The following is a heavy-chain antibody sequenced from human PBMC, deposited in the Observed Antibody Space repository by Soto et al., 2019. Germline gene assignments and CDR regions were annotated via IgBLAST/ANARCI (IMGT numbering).Heavy chain of an antibody. CDR2: IYYSGST. J-gene: IGHJ6*02. CDR1: GGSISRNY. D-gene: IGHD7-27*01. CDR3: ARAGALGTIDMDV. V-gene: IGHV4-59*01. Sequence: SETLSLTCTVSGGSISRNYWTWIRQPPGKGLEWIGHIYYSGSTSYNPSLKSRVTISVDTSKNQFSLKLSSMTAADTAVYYCARAGALGTIDMDVWGQGTTVTVSS.